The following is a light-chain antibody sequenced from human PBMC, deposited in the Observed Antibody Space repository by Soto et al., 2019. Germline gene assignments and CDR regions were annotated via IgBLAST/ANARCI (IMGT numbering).Light chain of an antibody. CDR3: QQSGSLPKT. V-gene: IGKV3-20*01. Sequence: EIVLTQSPGTLSLSPGERATLSCRASQSVTSNYLARYQQKPDQAPRLLIYDASSRATGIPDRFSGSGSGTDFTLTISRREPEDFAVYYCQQSGSLPKTFGQGTKREIK. CDR2: DAS. CDR1: QSVTSNY. J-gene: IGKJ2*01.